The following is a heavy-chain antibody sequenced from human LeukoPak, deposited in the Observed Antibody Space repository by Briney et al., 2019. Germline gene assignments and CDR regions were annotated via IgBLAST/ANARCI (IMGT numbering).Heavy chain of an antibody. D-gene: IGHD6-19*01. CDR3: AKSPKQWLVRFFDY. J-gene: IGHJ4*02. V-gene: IGHV3-30*18. Sequence: GGSLRLSCAASGFTFSSYGMHWVRQAPGKGLEWVAVISYDGSNKYYADSVKGRFTISRDNSKNTLYLQMNSLRAEDTAVYYCAKSPKQWLVRFFDYWGQGTLVTVSS. CDR2: ISYDGSNK. CDR1: GFTFSSYG.